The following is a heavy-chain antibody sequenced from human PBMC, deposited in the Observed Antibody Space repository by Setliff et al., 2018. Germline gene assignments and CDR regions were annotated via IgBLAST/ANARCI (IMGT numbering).Heavy chain of an antibody. Sequence: PSETLSLTCTVSDDSISSRHYYWSWIRQPAGKGLEWIGQIYTSWSTNYNPSLKSRVTISLDTSNNQFSLKLTSVTAADTAAYYCARYTPKLPELGIYGWFDYWGQGTPVTVSS. CDR1: DDSISSRHYY. V-gene: IGHV4-61*09. D-gene: IGHD7-27*01. CDR2: IYTSWST. CDR3: ARYTPKLPELGIYGWFDY. J-gene: IGHJ4*02.